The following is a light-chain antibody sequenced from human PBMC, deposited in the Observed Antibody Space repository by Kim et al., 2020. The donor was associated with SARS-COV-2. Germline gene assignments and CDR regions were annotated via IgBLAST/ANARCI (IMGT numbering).Light chain of an antibody. CDR1: QAIRID. J-gene: IGKJ4*01. V-gene: IGKV1-17*01. Sequence: DIQMTQSPSSLSASVGDRVTIACRASQAIRIDLDWYQHKPGQAPKRLIHAASNLQSGVPARFSGSGSGTEFTLTISSLQPEDFGNYYCLQHYSYPHTFGGGTTVEIK. CDR2: AAS. CDR3: LQHYSYPHT.